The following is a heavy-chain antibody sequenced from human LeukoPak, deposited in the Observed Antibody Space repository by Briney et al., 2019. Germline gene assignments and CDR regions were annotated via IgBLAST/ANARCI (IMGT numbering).Heavy chain of an antibody. Sequence: ASVKVSCKASGGTFSSYTISWVRQAPGQGLEWMGRIIPILGIANYAQKFQGRVTITADESTSTAYMELSSLRSEDTAVYYCARGKRSSEVDVWGQGTTVTVSS. D-gene: IGHD6-19*01. V-gene: IGHV1-69*02. CDR1: GGTFSSYT. CDR2: IIPILGIA. J-gene: IGHJ6*02. CDR3: ARGKRSSEVDV.